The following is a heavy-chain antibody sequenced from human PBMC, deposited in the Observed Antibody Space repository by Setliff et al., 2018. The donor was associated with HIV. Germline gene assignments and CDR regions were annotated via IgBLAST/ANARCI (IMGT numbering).Heavy chain of an antibody. CDR2: IYYSGMT. J-gene: IGHJ5*02. CDR3: ARHSGVASPNWFDP. CDR1: GGSISSSSYF. V-gene: IGHV4-39*01. Sequence: SETLSLTCTVSGGSISSSSYFWGWIRQPPGKGLEWIGSIYYSGMTNYNPSLQSRVSISIDTSKNQFSLKLSSVTAADTAVYYCARHSGVASPNWFDPWGQGTLVTVSS. D-gene: IGHD3-10*01.